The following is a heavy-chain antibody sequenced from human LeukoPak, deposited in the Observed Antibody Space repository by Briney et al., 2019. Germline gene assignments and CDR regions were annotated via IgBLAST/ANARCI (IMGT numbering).Heavy chain of an antibody. Sequence: GASVKVSCTSSGYTFSNYGITWVRQAPGPGLEWVGTSSGHNGDVNYAPKFQGRVTMTTDTSTTTAYMELRSLSFDDTAVYYCARYNSLLRGVTTSDYWGQGTLVTVSS. D-gene: IGHD3-10*01. CDR2: SSGHNGDV. J-gene: IGHJ4*02. CDR3: ARYNSLLRGVTTSDY. V-gene: IGHV1-18*01. CDR1: GYTFSNYG.